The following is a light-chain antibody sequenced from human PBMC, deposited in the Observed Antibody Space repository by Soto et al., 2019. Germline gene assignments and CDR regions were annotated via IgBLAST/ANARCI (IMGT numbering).Light chain of an antibody. CDR1: SSDVGIYNY. CDR2: DVS. J-gene: IGLJ1*01. Sequence: QSALTQPASVSGSPGQSITISCTGTSSDVGIYNYVSWYQQHPGKAPKLMIYDVSNRPSGVSNRFSGSKSGNTASLTISGLQAEDEADYYCNSYTGSSTPYVFGTGTKVTVL. V-gene: IGLV2-14*03. CDR3: NSYTGSSTPYV.